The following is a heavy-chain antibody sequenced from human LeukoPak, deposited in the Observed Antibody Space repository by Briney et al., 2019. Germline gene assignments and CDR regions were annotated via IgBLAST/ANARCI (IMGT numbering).Heavy chain of an antibody. D-gene: IGHD6-13*01. CDR3: ARDREQLGNYYYYGMDV. V-gene: IGHV6-1*01. CDR1: GDSVSSNSAA. J-gene: IGHJ6*02. Sequence: SQTLSLTCAISGDSVSSNSAAWNWIRQSPSRGLEWLGRTYYRSKWYNDYVVSVKSRITINPDTSKNQFSLQLNSVTPEDTAVYYCARDREQLGNYYYYGMDVWGQGTTVTVSS. CDR2: TYYRSKWYN.